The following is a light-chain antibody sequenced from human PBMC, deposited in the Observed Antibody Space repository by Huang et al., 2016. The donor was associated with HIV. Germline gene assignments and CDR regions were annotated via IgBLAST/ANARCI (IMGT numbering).Light chain of an antibody. J-gene: IGKJ5*01. CDR1: QMVSSH. CDR2: GAS. CDR3: QQYNNWPIT. Sequence: EIVMTQSPATLSVSPGEGVTLSCRASQMVSSHLAWYQQKPGQAPSLLIYGASTRATAIPARFSGSGSGTEFTLTISSLQSEDFAVYYCQQYNNWPITFGQGTRLEMK. V-gene: IGKV3-15*01.